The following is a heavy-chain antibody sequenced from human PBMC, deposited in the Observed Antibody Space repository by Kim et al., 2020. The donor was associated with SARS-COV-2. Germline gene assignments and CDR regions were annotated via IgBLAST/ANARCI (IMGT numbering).Heavy chain of an antibody. CDR1: GFTFSDYW. Sequence: GGSLRLSCLASGFTFSDYWMHWVRQAPGKGLEWVSHIKNDGSRTTYADSVKGRFTISRDNAKNTLHLQMNSLRAEDTAVYYCVRVCCGLPFDSWGQGTLV. D-gene: IGHD2-15*01. CDR2: IKNDGSRT. V-gene: IGHV3-74*01. J-gene: IGHJ4*02. CDR3: VRVCCGLPFDS.